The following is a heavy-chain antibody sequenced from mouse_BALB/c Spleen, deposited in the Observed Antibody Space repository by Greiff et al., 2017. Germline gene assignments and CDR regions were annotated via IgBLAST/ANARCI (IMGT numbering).Heavy chain of an antibody. J-gene: IGHJ3*01. V-gene: IGHV2-9*02. D-gene: IGHD2-2*01. Sequence: VHLVESGPGLVAPSQSLSITCTVSGFSLTSYGVHWVRQPPGKGLEWLGVIWAGGSTNYNSALMSRLSISKDNSKSQVFLKMNSLQTDDTAMYYCARDGYDGLAYWGQGTLVTVSA. CDR2: IWAGGST. CDR1: GFSLTSYG. CDR3: ARDGYDGLAY.